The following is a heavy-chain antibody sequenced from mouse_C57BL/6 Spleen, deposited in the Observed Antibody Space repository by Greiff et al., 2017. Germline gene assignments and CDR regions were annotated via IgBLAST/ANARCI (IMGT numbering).Heavy chain of an antibody. V-gene: IGHV3-6*01. D-gene: IGHD2-4*01. CDR2: ISYDGSN. CDR3: ASFYYDYDVGYFDV. CDR1: GYSITSGYY. Sequence: EVQVVESGPGLVKPSQSLSLTCSVTGYSITSGYYWNWIRQFPGNKLEWMGYISYDGSNNYNPSLKNRISITRDTSKNQFFLKLNSVTTEDTATYYCASFYYDYDVGYFDVWGTGTTVTVSS. J-gene: IGHJ1*03.